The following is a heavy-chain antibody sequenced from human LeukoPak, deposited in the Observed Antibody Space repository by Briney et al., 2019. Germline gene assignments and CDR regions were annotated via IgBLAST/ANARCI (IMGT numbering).Heavy chain of an antibody. V-gene: IGHV1-2*02. D-gene: IGHD3-9*01. CDR2: INPNSGGT. J-gene: IGHJ4*02. CDR1: GYTFTCYY. Sequence: ASVKVSCKAPGYTFTCYYMHWVRQAPGQGLEWMGWINPNSGGTNYAQKFQGRVTMTRDTSISTAYMELSRLRSDDTAVYYCARGVSLTGPGGHCDYWGEGTLVTVSS. CDR3: ARGVSLTGPGGHCDY.